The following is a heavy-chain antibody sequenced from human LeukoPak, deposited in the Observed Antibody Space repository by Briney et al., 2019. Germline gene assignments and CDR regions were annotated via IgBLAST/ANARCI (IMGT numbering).Heavy chain of an antibody. J-gene: IGHJ4*02. D-gene: IGHD4-17*01. CDR3: ARSGDLDGDLCDY. CDR2: IYSGGST. V-gene: IGHV3-66*01. Sequence: GGSLRLSCAASGFTFSSYAMSWVRQAPGKGLEWVSGIYSGGSTYYADSVKGRFTISRDNSKNTLYLQMNSLRAEDTAVYYCARSGDLDGDLCDYWGQGTLVTVSS. CDR1: GFTFSSYA.